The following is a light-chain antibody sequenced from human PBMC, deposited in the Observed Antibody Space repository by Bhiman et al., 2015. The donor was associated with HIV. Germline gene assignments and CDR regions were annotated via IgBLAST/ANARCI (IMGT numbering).Light chain of an antibody. V-gene: IGLV3-19*01. CDR1: SLRTYY. CDR2: GNN. Sequence: SSELTQDPAVSVALGQTVRITCQGDSLRTYYASWYQQKPGQAPVLVIYGNNRRPSGIPDRFSGSSSGNTASLTFTGAQAEDEADYYCNSRDTSGNHWVFGGGTKLTV. CDR3: NSRDTSGNHWV. J-gene: IGLJ3*02.